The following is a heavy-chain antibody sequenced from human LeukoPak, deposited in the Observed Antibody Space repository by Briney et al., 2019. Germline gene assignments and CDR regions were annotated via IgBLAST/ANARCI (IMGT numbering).Heavy chain of an antibody. D-gene: IGHD6-13*01. CDR2: ISAYNGNT. CDR1: GGTFSSYA. Sequence: ASVKVSCKASGGTFSSYAISWVRQAPGQGLEWMGWISAYNGNTNYAQKLQGRVTMTTDTSTSTAYMELRSLRSDDTAVYYCARLGNRDSSSWYHYYGMDVWGQGTTVTVSS. CDR3: ARLGNRDSSSWYHYYGMDV. J-gene: IGHJ6*02. V-gene: IGHV1-18*01.